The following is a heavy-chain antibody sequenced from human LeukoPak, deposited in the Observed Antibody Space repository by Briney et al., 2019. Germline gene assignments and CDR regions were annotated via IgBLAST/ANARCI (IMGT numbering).Heavy chain of an antibody. J-gene: IGHJ4*02. D-gene: IGHD3-16*01. CDR3: ARLTPPYYFDY. CDR2: IYYSGST. CDR1: GGSVSSGVYY. V-gene: IGHV4-61*08. Sequence: SETLSLTCTVSGGSVSSGVYYWSWIRQPPGKGLEWIGYIYYSGSTNYNPSLKSRVTMSVDTSKNQFSLNLSSVTAADTAVYYCARLTPPYYFDYWGQGTLVTVSS.